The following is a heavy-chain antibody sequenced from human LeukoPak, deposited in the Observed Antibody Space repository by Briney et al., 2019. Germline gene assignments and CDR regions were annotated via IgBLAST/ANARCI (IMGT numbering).Heavy chain of an antibody. V-gene: IGHV4-34*01. J-gene: IGHJ4*02. Sequence: PSETLSLTCAVYGGSCSGYYWSWIRQPPGKGLEWIGEINHSGSTNYNPSLKSRVTISVDTSKNQFSLKLSSVTAADTAVYYCASYYYGSGSYYSDYWGQGTLVTVSS. D-gene: IGHD3-10*01. CDR1: GGSCSGYY. CDR2: INHSGST. CDR3: ASYYYGSGSYYSDY.